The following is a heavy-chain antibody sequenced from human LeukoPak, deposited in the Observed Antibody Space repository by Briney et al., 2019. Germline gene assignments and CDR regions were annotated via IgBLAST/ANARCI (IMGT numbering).Heavy chain of an antibody. CDR1: GYSISSGYY. V-gene: IGHV4-38-2*01. J-gene: IGHJ3*02. CDR2: IYHSGST. Sequence: PSETLSLTCGVSGYSISSGYYWGWIRQPPGNGLEWIGSIYHSGSTYYNPSLKSRVTISVDTSKKQFSLKLSSVTAADTAVYYCARHLPTYNWNAADAFDIWGQGTVVTVSS. D-gene: IGHD1-1*01. CDR3: ARHLPTYNWNAADAFDI.